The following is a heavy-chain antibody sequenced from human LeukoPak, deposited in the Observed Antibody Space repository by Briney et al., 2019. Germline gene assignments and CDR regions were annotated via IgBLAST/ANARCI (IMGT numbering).Heavy chain of an antibody. J-gene: IGHJ5*02. CDR1: GYTLTELS. Sequence: GASVKVSCKVSGYTLTELSMHWVRQAPGQGLEWMGWINPNSGGTNYAQKFQGRVTMTTDTSMSTAYMGLSRLTSDDTAVYYCARAGGRSWFDPWGQGTLVTVSS. V-gene: IGHV1-2*02. CDR2: INPNSGGT. CDR3: ARAGGRSWFDP.